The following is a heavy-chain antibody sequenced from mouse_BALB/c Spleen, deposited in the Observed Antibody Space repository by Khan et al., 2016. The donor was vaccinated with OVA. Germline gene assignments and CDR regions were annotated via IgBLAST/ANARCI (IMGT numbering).Heavy chain of an antibody. CDR1: GFSITSDYS. CDR3: SIFDYDGIDH. J-gene: IGHJ2*01. CDR2: MHFSGRT. V-gene: IGHV3-1*02. Sequence: EVQLQESGPDLVEPSQSLSLTCTVTGFSITSDYSWHWIRQLPGNKLEWLGYMHFSGRTNYNPSLKSRISITQDSSRNQFFLQLNSVTTEDSATYYCSIFDYDGIDHGGQGTTLTGAS. D-gene: IGHD2-4*01.